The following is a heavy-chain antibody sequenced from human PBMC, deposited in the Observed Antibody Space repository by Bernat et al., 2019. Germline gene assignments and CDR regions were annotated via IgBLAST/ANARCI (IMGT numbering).Heavy chain of an antibody. V-gene: IGHV3-9*01. J-gene: IGHJ6*03. CDR3: AKELSAGERFHYMDV. CDR2: ISWNSATI. Sequence: EVQLVESGGGLVQPGRSLRLSCAASGFTFDDYAMHWVRQAPWKGLEWVSGISWNSATIAYADSVKGRFTMSRDNAKNSLYLQMNSLRGEDTALYYCAKELSAGERFHYMDVWGIGTTVTVSS. CDR1: GFTFDDYA. D-gene: IGHD1-1*01.